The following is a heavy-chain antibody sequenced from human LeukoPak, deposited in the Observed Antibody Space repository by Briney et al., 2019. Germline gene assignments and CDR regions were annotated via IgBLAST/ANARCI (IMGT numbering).Heavy chain of an antibody. CDR3: ARGSGYGGDLLIF. Sequence: GGSLRLSCVDSGFTFTNAWMSWVRQAPGKGLEWVAVISDDGSNKYYADSVKGRFTISRDNSKNTLYLQMNSLRTEDTAVYYCARGSGYGGDLLIFWGQGTLVTVSS. D-gene: IGHD4-23*01. CDR1: GFTFTNAW. J-gene: IGHJ4*02. CDR2: ISDDGSNK. V-gene: IGHV3-30-3*01.